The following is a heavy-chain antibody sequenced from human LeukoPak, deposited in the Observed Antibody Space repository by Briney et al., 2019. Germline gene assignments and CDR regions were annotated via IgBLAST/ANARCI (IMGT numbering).Heavy chain of an antibody. Sequence: GGSLRLSCAASGFTFDDYAMHWVRHAPGKGLEWVSGISWNSGSIGYADSVKGRFTISRDNAKNSLYLQMNSLRAEDTALYYCAKDVMVRGAQENYYYYGNYYYYGMDVWGQGTTVTVSS. V-gene: IGHV3-9*01. CDR1: GFTFDDYA. CDR3: AKDVMVRGAQENYYYYGNYYYYGMDV. D-gene: IGHD3-10*01. CDR2: ISWNSGSI. J-gene: IGHJ6*02.